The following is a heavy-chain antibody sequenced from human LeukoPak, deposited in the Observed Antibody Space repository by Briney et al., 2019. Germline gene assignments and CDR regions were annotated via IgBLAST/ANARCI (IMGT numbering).Heavy chain of an antibody. Sequence: KPSETLSLTCTVSGGSISSYYWSWIRQPPGKGLEWIGYIYYSGSTNYNPSLKSRVTISVDTSKNQFSLKPSSVTAADTAVYFCASPRGDDSGGYYTWYFHHWGQGILVTVSS. D-gene: IGHD3-22*01. J-gene: IGHJ1*01. CDR2: IYYSGST. CDR1: GGSISSYY. V-gene: IGHV4-59*08. CDR3: ASPRGDDSGGYYTWYFHH.